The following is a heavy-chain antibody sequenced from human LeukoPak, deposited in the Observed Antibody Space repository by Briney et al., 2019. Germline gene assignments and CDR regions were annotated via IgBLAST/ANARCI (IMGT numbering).Heavy chain of an antibody. CDR2: ISVSAGST. CDR1: GFIFSDYS. CDR3: ATGSVRYSASWYSQEGDY. J-gene: IGHJ4*02. D-gene: IGHD6-13*01. V-gene: IGHV3-23*01. Sequence: GGSLRLSCAASGFIFSDYSLNWVRQAPGKGLEWVSAISVSAGSTYYADSVRGRFTISRDNSKNTLYLQMNSLRAEDTAVYYCATGSVRYSASWYSQEGDYWGQGTLVTVSS.